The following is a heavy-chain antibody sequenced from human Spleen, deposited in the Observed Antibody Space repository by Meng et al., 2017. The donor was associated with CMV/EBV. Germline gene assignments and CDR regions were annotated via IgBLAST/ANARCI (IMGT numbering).Heavy chain of an antibody. V-gene: IGHV1-2*02. J-gene: IGHJ5*02. CDR2: INPNSGGT. CDR3: AKDRAPVLRFLERPKTNWFDP. D-gene: IGHD3-3*01. Sequence: ASVKVSCKASGYTFTGYYMHWVRQAPGQGLEWMGWINPNSGGTNHAQKSQGRVTMTRDTSISTAYMELSRLRSDDTAVYYCAKDRAPVLRFLERPKTNWFDPWGQGTLVTVSS. CDR1: GYTFTGYY.